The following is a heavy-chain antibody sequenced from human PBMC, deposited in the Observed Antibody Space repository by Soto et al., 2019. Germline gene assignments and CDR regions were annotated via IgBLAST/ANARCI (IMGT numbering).Heavy chain of an antibody. Sequence: QITLKESGPTLVKPTQTLTLTCTFSGFSLSTSGVGVGWIRPPPGKALEWLALIYWDDDKLDSPFLKSRLTSTIDTYKHQVVLTMTNMDPVDTATYYCAHSPYSSASYFFDYWGQGTLVTVSS. V-gene: IGHV2-5*02. CDR1: GFSLSTSGVG. CDR2: IYWDDDK. J-gene: IGHJ4*02. D-gene: IGHD6-6*01. CDR3: AHSPYSSASYFFDY.